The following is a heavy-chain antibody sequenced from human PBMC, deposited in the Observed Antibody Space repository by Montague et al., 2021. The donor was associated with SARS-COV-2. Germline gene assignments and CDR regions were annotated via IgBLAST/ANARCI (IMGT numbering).Heavy chain of an antibody. J-gene: IGHJ3*02. Sequence: SETLSLTCTVSGSSVRSDYYWVWIRQSPGKGLEWIGSSSHKGITDYNPSLRSRVTLSVDTSKNQISLKLTSVAAADTAVYYCARYSPLGFESPDTFDIWGRGTMVTVSS. CDR2: SSHKGIT. D-gene: IGHD3-9*01. CDR3: ARYSPLGFESPDTFDI. CDR1: GSSVRSDYY. V-gene: IGHV4-38-2*02.